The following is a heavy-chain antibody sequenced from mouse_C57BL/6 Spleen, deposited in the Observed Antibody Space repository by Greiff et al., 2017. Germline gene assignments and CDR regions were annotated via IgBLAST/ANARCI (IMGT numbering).Heavy chain of an antibody. V-gene: IGHV1-54*01. Sequence: QVQLQQSGAELVRPGTSVKVSCKASGYAFTNYLIEWVKQRPGQGLEWIGVINPGSGGTNYNEKFKGKATLTADKSSSTAYMQLSSLTSEDSAVYFCARSRDSNWYFDVWGTGTTVTVSS. J-gene: IGHJ1*03. CDR1: GYAFTNYL. CDR3: ARSRDSNWYFDV. CDR2: INPGSGGT.